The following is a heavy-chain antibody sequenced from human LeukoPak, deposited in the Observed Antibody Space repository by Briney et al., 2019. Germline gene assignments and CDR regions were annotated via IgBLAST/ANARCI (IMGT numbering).Heavy chain of an antibody. Sequence: PGGSLRLSCAASGFTFSGYTMSWVRQAPGEGLEWGSGISHSGGTTDYAESVKGRFTISRDNSRNTLYVQMNSLRVEDTAIYYCATLGGGDGYWGQGTLVTVSS. CDR3: ATLGGGDGY. CDR1: GFTFSGYT. CDR2: ISHSGGTT. D-gene: IGHD3-16*01. V-gene: IGHV3-23*01. J-gene: IGHJ4*02.